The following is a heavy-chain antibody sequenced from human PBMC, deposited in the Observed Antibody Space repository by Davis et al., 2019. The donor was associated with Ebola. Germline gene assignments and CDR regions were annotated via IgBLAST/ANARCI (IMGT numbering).Heavy chain of an antibody. CDR3: ARNRNYDDY. D-gene: IGHD1-14*01. CDR1: GFTFSTYW. V-gene: IGHV3-7*01. Sequence: GESPKIPCAASGFTFSTYWMRWVRQAPGKGLEWVANIKQDGSEKYYVDSVKGRFTISRDNAKNSLYLQMNSLRAEDTAVYYCARNRNYDDYWGQGTLVTVSS. CDR2: IKQDGSEK. J-gene: IGHJ4*02.